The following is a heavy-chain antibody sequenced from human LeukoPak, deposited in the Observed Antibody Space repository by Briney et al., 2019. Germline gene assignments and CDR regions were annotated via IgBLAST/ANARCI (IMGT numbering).Heavy chain of an antibody. CDR1: GYTFTGYY. J-gene: IGHJ1*01. Sequence: ASVEVSCKASGYTFTGYYMHWVRQAPGQGLEWMGWINPNSGGTNYAQKFQGRVTMTRDTSISTAYMELSRLRSDDAAVYYCARDGTYYYDSSGYLYFQHWGQGTLVTVSS. V-gene: IGHV1-2*02. CDR2: INPNSGGT. D-gene: IGHD3-22*01. CDR3: ARDGTYYYDSSGYLYFQH.